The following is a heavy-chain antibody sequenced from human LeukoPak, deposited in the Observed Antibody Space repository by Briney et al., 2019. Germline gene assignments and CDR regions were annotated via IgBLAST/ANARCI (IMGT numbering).Heavy chain of an antibody. CDR1: GFTFSNYW. CDR2: IKSDGSST. V-gene: IGHV3-74*01. D-gene: IGHD4-17*01. Sequence: GGSLRLSCAASGFTFSNYWMHWVRQAPGKGLVWVSRIKSDGSSTSYADSVKGRFTISRDNAKNTLYLQMNSLRAEDTAVYYCAREGRSRYGDYEVHGMDVWGQGTTVTVSS. CDR3: AREGRSRYGDYEVHGMDV. J-gene: IGHJ6*02.